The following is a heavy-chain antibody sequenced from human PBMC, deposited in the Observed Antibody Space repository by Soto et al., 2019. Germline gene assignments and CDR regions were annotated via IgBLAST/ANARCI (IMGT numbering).Heavy chain of an antibody. D-gene: IGHD3-3*01. CDR2: IYYSGST. CDR3: ARAVTIFGVVIIGYFDY. V-gene: IGHV4-59*01. Sequence: SETLSLTCTVSGGSISSYYWSWIRQPPGKGLEWIGYIYYSGSTNYNPSLKSRVTISVDTSKNQFSLKLSSVTAADTAVYYCARAVTIFGVVIIGYFDYWGQGTLVTVSS. CDR1: GGSISSYY. J-gene: IGHJ4*02.